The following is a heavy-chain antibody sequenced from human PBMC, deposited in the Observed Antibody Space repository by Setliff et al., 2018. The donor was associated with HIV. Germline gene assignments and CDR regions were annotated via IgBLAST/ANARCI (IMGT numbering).Heavy chain of an antibody. Sequence: SETLSLTCTVSGGSIRTGAYYWGWIHQPPGKGLEWIGSIYYDGRTFYKPSLKSRPTISVDTSKNQFSLSLNSVTAADTAVYFCARGGAVSADFDSWGQGTLVTVSS. CDR1: GGSIRTGAYY. J-gene: IGHJ5*01. V-gene: IGHV4-39*07. CDR3: ARGGAVSADFDS. CDR2: IYYDGRT. D-gene: IGHD3-16*01.